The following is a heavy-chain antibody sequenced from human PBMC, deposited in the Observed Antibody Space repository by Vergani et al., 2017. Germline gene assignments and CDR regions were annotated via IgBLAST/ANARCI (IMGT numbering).Heavy chain of an antibody. J-gene: IGHJ4*02. CDR1: GFSFSSFG. D-gene: IGHD2-2*01. CDR2: IHYDGSHE. V-gene: IGHV3-30*02. CDR3: ARERGCATISCYFSGAFDY. Sequence: VQLVESGGGLVKPGGSLRLSCAASGFSFSSFGFHWVRQAPGKVLEWVAFIHYDGSHEYYIDSVKGRFTISRDNSKNTLILQMNGLRAEDTAVYYCARERGCATISCYFSGAFDYWGLGTRGSVSS.